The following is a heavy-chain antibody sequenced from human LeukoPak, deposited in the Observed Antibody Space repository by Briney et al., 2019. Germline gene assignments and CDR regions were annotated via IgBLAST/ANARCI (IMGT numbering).Heavy chain of an antibody. CDR1: GGSFSGYY. D-gene: IGHD1-14*01. CDR3: ARSQITGFVSAFDI. Sequence: KTSETLSLTCAVNGGSFSGYYWSWIRQPPGKGLEWIGEINHSGSTNYDPSLKSRVTISVDTSKNQFSLKLSSVTAADTAVYYCARSQITGFVSAFDIWGQGTMVTVSS. J-gene: IGHJ3*02. V-gene: IGHV4-34*01. CDR2: INHSGST.